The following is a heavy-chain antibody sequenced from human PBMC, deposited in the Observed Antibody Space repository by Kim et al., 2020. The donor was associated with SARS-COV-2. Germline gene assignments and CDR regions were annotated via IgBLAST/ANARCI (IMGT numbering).Heavy chain of an antibody. CDR3: ASGLIVSRDY. D-gene: IGHD2-15*01. CDR2: GRL. V-gene: IGHV3-23*01. Sequence: GRLHNADSVKGRFTISRDNAKYTLYLQINTLRADNTAVSYCASGLIVSRDYWGQGTLVTVSS. J-gene: IGHJ4*02.